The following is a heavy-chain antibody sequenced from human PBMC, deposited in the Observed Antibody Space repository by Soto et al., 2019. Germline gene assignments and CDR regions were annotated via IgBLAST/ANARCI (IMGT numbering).Heavy chain of an antibody. CDR2: ISSSSSYI. Sequence: KPGWSLGRSCAASGFTFSSYSMNWVRQAPGKGLEWVSSISSSSSYIYYADSVKGRFTISRDNAKNSLYLQMNRLRAEDTAVYYSARAPGYSSKKYHWVAPWGQGTMGNVSA. J-gene: IGHJ5*02. CDR3: ARAPGYSSKKYHWVAP. D-gene: IGHD6-13*01. V-gene: IGHV3-21*01. CDR1: GFTFSSYS.